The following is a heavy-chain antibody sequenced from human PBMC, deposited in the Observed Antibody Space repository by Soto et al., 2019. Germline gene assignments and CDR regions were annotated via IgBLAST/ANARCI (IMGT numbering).Heavy chain of an antibody. V-gene: IGHV1-69*13. CDR1: GGTFSSYA. CDR3: ASWGYGDYLYYYGMDV. Sequence: ASVKVSCKASGGTFSSYAISWVRQAPGQGLEWMRGIIPIFGTANYAQKFQGRVTITADESTSTAYMELSSLRSEDTAVYYCASWGYGDYLYYYGMDVWGQGTTVTVSS. D-gene: IGHD4-17*01. J-gene: IGHJ6*02. CDR2: IIPIFGTA.